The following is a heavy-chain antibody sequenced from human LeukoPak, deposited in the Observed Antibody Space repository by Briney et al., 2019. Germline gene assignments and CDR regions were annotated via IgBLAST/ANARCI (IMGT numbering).Heavy chain of an antibody. CDR1: GFTFSSYG. D-gene: IGHD4-17*01. Sequence: GGSLRLSCAASGFTFSSYGMHWVRQAPGKGLEWVAVISYDGSNKYYADSVKGRFTISRDNSKNTLYLQMNSLRAEDTAVYYCATCGDYDQYYYYGMDVWGQGTTVTVSS. V-gene: IGHV3-30*03. CDR3: ATCGDYDQYYYYGMDV. J-gene: IGHJ6*02. CDR2: ISYDGSNK.